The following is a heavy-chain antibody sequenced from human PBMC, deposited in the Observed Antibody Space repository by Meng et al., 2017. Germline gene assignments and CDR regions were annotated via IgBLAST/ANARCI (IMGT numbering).Heavy chain of an antibody. J-gene: IGHJ4*02. CDR3: AREGYSYGYFN. CDR2: IIPIFGTA. V-gene: IGHV1-69*01. Sequence: QDQVVQSGAVLQKPGSSVKVSCKASGGTFSSYAISWVRQAPGQGLEWMGGIIPIFGTANYAQKFQGRVTITADESTSTAYMELSSLRSEDTAVYYCAREGYSYGYFNWGQGTLVTVSS. D-gene: IGHD5-18*01. CDR1: GGTFSSYA.